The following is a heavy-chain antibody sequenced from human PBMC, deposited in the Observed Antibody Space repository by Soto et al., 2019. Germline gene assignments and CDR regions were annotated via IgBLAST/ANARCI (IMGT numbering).Heavy chain of an antibody. CDR3: ARGDPIAAAGSGSLPADY. Sequence: PSETLSLTCTVSGGSVSSGSYYWGWIRQPPGKGLEWIGYIYYSGSTNYNPSLKSRVTISVDTSKNQFSLKLSSVTAADTAVYYCARGDPIAAAGSGSLPADYWGQGTLVTVSS. CDR1: GGSVSSGSYY. J-gene: IGHJ4*02. V-gene: IGHV4-61*01. D-gene: IGHD6-13*01. CDR2: IYYSGST.